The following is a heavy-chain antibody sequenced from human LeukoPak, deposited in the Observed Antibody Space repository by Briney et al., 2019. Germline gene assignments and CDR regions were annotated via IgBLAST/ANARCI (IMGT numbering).Heavy chain of an antibody. Sequence: GGSLRLSCAASGSTFNRFAMHWVRQAPGKGLEWVAVISYDGSNKYYADSVKGRFTISRDNSKNTLYLQMNSLRAEDTAVYYCARDSGYSSGSFDYWGQGTLVTVSS. D-gene: IGHD6-19*01. J-gene: IGHJ4*02. CDR3: ARDSGYSSGSFDY. CDR2: ISYDGSNK. V-gene: IGHV3-30*04. CDR1: GSTFNRFA.